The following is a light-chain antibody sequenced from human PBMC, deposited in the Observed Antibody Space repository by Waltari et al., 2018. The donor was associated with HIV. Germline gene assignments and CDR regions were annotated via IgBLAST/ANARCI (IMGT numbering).Light chain of an antibody. CDR2: DAS. J-gene: IGKJ3*01. CDR1: QTVTNK. CDR3: QQSFSSPLT. V-gene: IGKV1-39*01. Sequence: DIQMTQYPSSLSASVGDSVTITCRASQTVTNKVNWYQQKPGKAPKVLIYDASTLQSWVPSRFRGGGSWTDFTLTITSLQLDDFATYFCQQSFSSPLTFGPWTKLDI.